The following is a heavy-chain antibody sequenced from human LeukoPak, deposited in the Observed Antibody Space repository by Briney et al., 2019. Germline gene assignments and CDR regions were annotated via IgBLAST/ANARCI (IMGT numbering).Heavy chain of an antibody. Sequence: SETLSLTCTVSGGSISSGSYYWSWIRQPAGKGLEWIGRIYTSGSTYYNPSLKSRVTISVDTSKNQFSLKLSSVTAADTAVYYCARVPSSVSGPRVYYYYMDVWGKGTTVTVSS. J-gene: IGHJ6*03. CDR3: ARVPSSVSGPRVYYYYMDV. CDR2: IYTSGST. D-gene: IGHD2-8*01. CDR1: GGSISSGSYY. V-gene: IGHV4-61*02.